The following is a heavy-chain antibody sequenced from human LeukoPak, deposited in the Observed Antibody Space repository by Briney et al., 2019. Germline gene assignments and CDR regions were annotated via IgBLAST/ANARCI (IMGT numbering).Heavy chain of an antibody. J-gene: IGHJ3*02. D-gene: IGHD3-10*01. V-gene: IGHV3-23*01. Sequence: PGGSLRLSCAASGFSFSNYDMTWVRQAPGKGLDWVSTLSDSGGSTYYADSVKGRFTISRDNSKNTLYLQMSSLRAGDTAIYFCAKRLYYGSGPLDIWGQGTMVTGS. CDR2: LSDSGGST. CDR1: GFSFSNYD. CDR3: AKRLYYGSGPLDI.